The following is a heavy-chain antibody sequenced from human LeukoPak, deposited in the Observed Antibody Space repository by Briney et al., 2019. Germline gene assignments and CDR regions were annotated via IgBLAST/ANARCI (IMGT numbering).Heavy chain of an antibody. Sequence: GGSLRLSCAASGFSFSSYVMHWVRQAPGKGLEWLANIWYAGSDKYYADSVKGRFTISRDNSKNTLYLQMNSLIADDTAVYYCARDLGTRYFDYWGQGTLVTASS. J-gene: IGHJ4*02. CDR2: IWYAGSDK. CDR1: GFSFSSYV. V-gene: IGHV3-33*01. CDR3: ARDLGTRYFDY. D-gene: IGHD1-1*01.